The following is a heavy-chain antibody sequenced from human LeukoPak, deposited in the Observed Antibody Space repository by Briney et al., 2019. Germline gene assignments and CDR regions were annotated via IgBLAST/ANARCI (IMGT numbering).Heavy chain of an antibody. CDR1: GGSISSHY. Sequence: SEPLSLTCTVCGGSISSHYWRWIRQPAGKGLEWIGRIYTCGSTNYNPSLKSRVTMSVDTSKNQFSLELSSVTAADTAEYYCARGPGIAAAVAYFDYWGQGTLVTVSS. CDR3: ARGPGIAAAVAYFDY. D-gene: IGHD6-13*01. V-gene: IGHV4-4*07. J-gene: IGHJ4*02. CDR2: IYTCGST.